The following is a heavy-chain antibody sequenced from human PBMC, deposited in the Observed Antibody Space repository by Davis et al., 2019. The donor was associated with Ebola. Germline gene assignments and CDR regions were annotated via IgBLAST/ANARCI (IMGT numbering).Heavy chain of an antibody. D-gene: IGHD7-27*01. CDR3: ARDLGGSFDN. CDR2: IYYSGST. V-gene: IGHV4-59*12. Sequence: SETLSLTCTVSGGSISSYYWSWIRQPPGKGLEWIGYIYYSGSTNYNPSLKSRVTISVDTSKNQFSLKLNSVTPEDTAVYFCARDLGGSFDNWGQGTLVTVSS. CDR1: GGSISSYY. J-gene: IGHJ4*02.